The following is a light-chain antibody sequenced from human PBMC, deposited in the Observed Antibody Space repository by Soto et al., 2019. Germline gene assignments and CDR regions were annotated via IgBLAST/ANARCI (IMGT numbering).Light chain of an antibody. V-gene: IGKV3-20*01. J-gene: IGKJ2*01. CDR1: QTLNSGS. Sequence: EMGLPHFPAPLSWFQGKKATFSCRASQTLNSGSLAWYQQKPGQAPRLLISGTSSRATGIPDRFSGSGSGTDFTLIISRLAPEDFAVYYCQLYSSPAMYTFGQGTKLEI. CDR3: QLYSSPAMYT. CDR2: GTS.